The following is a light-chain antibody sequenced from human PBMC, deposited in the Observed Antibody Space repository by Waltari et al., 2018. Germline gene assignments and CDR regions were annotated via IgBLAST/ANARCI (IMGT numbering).Light chain of an antibody. Sequence: QLVLTQSPSASASLGASVKLTCTLSSGHSTNVIAWLQKRPEKGPRYLTKVNSDGSHNKGDEIPDRFSGSSAGSERYLTMSRLQSEDEADYYCQTGGHGTWVFGGGTKLTVL. CDR2: VNSDGSH. V-gene: IGLV4-69*01. J-gene: IGLJ3*02. CDR1: SGHSTNV. CDR3: QTGGHGTWV.